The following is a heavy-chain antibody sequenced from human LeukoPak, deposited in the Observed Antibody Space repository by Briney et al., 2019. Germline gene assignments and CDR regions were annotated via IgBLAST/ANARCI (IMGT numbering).Heavy chain of an antibody. Sequence: SETLSLTCAVCGGSLSGYYWSWIRQPPGKGLEWIEEINHSGSTNYNPSLKSRVTISVDTSKNKFSLKLSSVTAADTAVYYCARFSGSEVDYWGQGTLVTVSS. CDR1: GGSLSGYY. CDR3: ARFSGSEVDY. V-gene: IGHV4-34*01. D-gene: IGHD5-12*01. CDR2: INHSGST. J-gene: IGHJ4*02.